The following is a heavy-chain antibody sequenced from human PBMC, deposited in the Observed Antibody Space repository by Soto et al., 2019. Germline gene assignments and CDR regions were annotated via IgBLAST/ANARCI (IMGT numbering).Heavy chain of an antibody. CDR3: ARTGAVWFDP. J-gene: IGHJ5*01. CDR2: MYNTGST. D-gene: IGHD6-19*01. Sequence: PSETLSLTGTVSGCAISRYYWGWIRQPPGKGLEWIGYMYNTGSTVYNPSFKSRVTISVDTSKNQFSLKLNSVTAADTAVYYCARTGAVWFDPWGQENLVTVSS. V-gene: IGHV4-59*08. CDR1: GCAISRYY.